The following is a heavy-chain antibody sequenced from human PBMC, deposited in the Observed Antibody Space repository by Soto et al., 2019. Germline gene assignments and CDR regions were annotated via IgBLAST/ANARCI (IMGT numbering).Heavy chain of an antibody. J-gene: IGHJ4*02. D-gene: IGHD2-8*02. CDR3: AKSGGGPWSRGGHYFAS. CDR1: GFTFSNYP. CDR2: ISGGGGST. V-gene: IGHV3-23*01. Sequence: EVQLLESGGGLVQPGGSLRLSCAASGFTFSNYPMTWVRRSPGKGLEWVSSISGGGGSTSHADSVKGRFTISRDNSKNTLYLQMNSLRAEDTAVYYCAKSGGGPWSRGGHYFASWGQGTLVTVSS.